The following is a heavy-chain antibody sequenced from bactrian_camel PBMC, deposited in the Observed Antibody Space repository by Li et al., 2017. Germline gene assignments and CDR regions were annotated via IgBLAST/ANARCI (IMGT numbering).Heavy chain of an antibody. Sequence: HVQLVESGGGSVQPGQSLRLTRTFSETRYCMGWFRQPPGKDREGVAVMDSLGRTKYADSVNGRFTISKGNRKTILYLEMHNLKPEDTGVYYCAGEQYGGCRASAAFGVWGQGTQVTVS. CDR3: AGEQYGGCRASAAFGV. D-gene: IGHD6*01. CDR1: ETRYC. J-gene: IGHJ6*01. V-gene: IGHV3S53*01. CDR2: MDSLGRT.